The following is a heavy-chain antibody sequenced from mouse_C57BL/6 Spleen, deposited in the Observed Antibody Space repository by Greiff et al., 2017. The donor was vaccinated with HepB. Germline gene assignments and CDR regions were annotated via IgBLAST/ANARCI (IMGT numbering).Heavy chain of an antibody. V-gene: IGHV3-6*01. Sequence: VQLQQSGPGLVKPSQSLSLTCSVTGYSITSGYYWNWIRQFPGNKLEWMGYISYDGSNNYNPSLKNRISITRDTSKNQFFLKLNSVTTEDTATYYCAREGDGRGGYWGQGTTLTVSS. CDR3: AREGDGRGGY. D-gene: IGHD2-3*01. J-gene: IGHJ2*01. CDR2: ISYDGSN. CDR1: GYSITSGYY.